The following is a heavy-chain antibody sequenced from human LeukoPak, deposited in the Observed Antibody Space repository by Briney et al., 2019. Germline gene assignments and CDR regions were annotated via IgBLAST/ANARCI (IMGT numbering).Heavy chain of an antibody. CDR1: GFTFSSYE. J-gene: IGHJ6*02. Sequence: PGRSLRLSCAASGFTFSSYEMNWVRQAPGKGLEWVSYISSSGSTIYYADSVKGRFTISRDNAKNSLYLQMNSLRAEDTAVYYCARGSVRVDTARYYYYGMDVWGQGTTVTVSS. CDR3: ARGSVRVDTARYYYYGMDV. V-gene: IGHV3-48*03. CDR2: ISSSGSTI. D-gene: IGHD5-18*01.